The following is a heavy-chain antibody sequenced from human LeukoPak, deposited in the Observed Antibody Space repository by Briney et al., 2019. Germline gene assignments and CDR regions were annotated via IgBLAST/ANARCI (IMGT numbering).Heavy chain of an antibody. D-gene: IGHD6-13*01. J-gene: IGHJ4*02. CDR1: GFTFDDYA. V-gene: IGHV3-43*02. Sequence: GGSLRLSCAASGFTFDDYAMHWVRQAPGKGLEWVSLISGDGGSTYYADSVKGRFAISRDNSKNSLYLQMNSLRTEDTALYYCANSILGSSWYIGDYWGQGTLVTVSS. CDR2: ISGDGGST. CDR3: ANSILGSSWYIGDY.